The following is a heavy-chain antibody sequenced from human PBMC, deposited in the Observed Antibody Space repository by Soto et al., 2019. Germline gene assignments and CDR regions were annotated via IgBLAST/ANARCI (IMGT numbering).Heavy chain of an antibody. Sequence: QVQLVQSGAEVKKPGASVKVSCKASGYTFTSYGISWVRQAPGQGLEWMGGISAYNGNTNYAQKLQGRVTMTTDTSTSTAYMALRSLRCDYTAVYYCARQIMGYGSSYYPAWKHYYYCMDVWGKGTTVTVSS. J-gene: IGHJ6*03. CDR2: ISAYNGNT. CDR1: GYTFTSYG. V-gene: IGHV1-18*01. D-gene: IGHD6-19*01. CDR3: ARQIMGYGSSYYPAWKHYYYCMDV.